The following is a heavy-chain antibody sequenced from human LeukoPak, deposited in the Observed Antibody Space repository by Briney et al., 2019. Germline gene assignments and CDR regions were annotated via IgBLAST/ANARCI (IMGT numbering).Heavy chain of an antibody. V-gene: IGHV3-30-3*02. J-gene: IGHJ4*02. CDR1: GFTFSSYA. CDR2: ISYDGSNK. CDR3: AKPYDAVVSSPVDY. D-gene: IGHD5-12*01. Sequence: GGSLRLSCAASGFTFSSYAMHWVRQAPGKGLEWVAVISYDGSNKYYADSVKGRFTISRDNSKNTLYLQMNSLRAEDTAVYYCAKPYDAVVSSPVDYWGQGTLVTVSS.